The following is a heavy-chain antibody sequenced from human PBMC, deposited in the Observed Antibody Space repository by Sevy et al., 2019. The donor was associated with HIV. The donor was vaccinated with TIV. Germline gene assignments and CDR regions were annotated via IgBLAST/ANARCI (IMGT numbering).Heavy chain of an antibody. CDR2: IPDDGNNI. CDR1: GFTFNNYA. V-gene: IGHV3-30*04. D-gene: IGHD6-13*01. J-gene: IGHJ4*02. CDR3: ARGGYSSSWSLGNYFDY. Sequence: GGSLRLSCATSGFTFNNYALHWVRQAPGKGLEWVAVIPDDGNNIYYAGSVKGRFTVSRDNSRSTQFLQMNSLWAEDTAVYYCARGGYSSSWSLGNYFDYWGQGTLVTVSS.